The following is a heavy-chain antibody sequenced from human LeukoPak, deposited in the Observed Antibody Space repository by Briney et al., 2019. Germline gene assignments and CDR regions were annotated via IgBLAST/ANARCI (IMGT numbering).Heavy chain of an antibody. V-gene: IGHV3-48*03. Sequence: GGSLRLSCAASGFTFSSYEMNWVRQAPGKGLEWVSYISSSDSTIYYADSVKGRFTISRDNAKNSLYLQMNSLRAEDTAVYYCARDRHSSSWYEGGGFDYWGQGTLVTVSS. CDR2: ISSSDSTI. J-gene: IGHJ4*02. CDR3: ARDRHSSSWYEGGGFDY. D-gene: IGHD6-13*01. CDR1: GFTFSSYE.